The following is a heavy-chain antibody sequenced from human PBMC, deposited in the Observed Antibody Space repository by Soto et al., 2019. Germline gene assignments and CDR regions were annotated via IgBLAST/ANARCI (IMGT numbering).Heavy chain of an antibody. CDR3: ASLLRELATIHYFDY. V-gene: IGHV5-51*01. J-gene: IGHJ4*02. CDR1: GYSFTSYC. D-gene: IGHD1-26*01. CDR2: IYPGDSDT. Sequence: GESLKISCKGSGYSFTSYCIGWVRQMPGKGLEWMGIIYPGDSDTRYSPSFQGQVTISADKSISTAYLQWSSLKASDTAMYYCASLLRELATIHYFDYWGQGTMVTV.